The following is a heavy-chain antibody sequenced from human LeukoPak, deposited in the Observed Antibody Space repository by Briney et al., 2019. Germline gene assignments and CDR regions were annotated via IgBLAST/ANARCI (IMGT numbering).Heavy chain of an antibody. CDR3: ARDNSGGSCYLCYYYYGMDV. D-gene: IGHD2-15*01. CDR2: IYYSGST. J-gene: IGHJ6*02. Sequence: SETLSLTCTVSGGSISSSSYYWGWIRQPPGKGLEWIGSIYYSGSTYYNPSLKSRVTISVDTSKNQFSLKLSSVTAADTAVYYCARDNSGGSCYLCYYYYGMDVWGQGTTVTVSS. CDR1: GGSISSSSYY. V-gene: IGHV4-39*07.